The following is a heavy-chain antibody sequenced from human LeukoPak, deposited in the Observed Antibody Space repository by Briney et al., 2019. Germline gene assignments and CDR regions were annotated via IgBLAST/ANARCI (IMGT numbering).Heavy chain of an antibody. CDR1: GFTFSSYE. Sequence: AGGSLRLSCAASGFTFSSYEMNWVRQAPGKGLEWVSYISSSGSSIYYVDSVKGRFAISRDNAKNSLYLQMGSLRAEDTAVYYCARNNYYYESSGYFRHDVWGQGTLVTVSS. V-gene: IGHV3-48*03. CDR3: ARNNYYYESSGYFRHDV. D-gene: IGHD3-22*01. CDR2: ISSSGSSI. J-gene: IGHJ4*02.